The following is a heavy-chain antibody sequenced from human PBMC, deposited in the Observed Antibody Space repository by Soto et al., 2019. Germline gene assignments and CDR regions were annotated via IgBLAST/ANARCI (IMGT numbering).Heavy chain of an antibody. Sequence: LSLTCTVSGGSIRSHYWNWIRQPPGKGLEWIGYIFHSGSTKYNPSLQSRVTISVDTSKNEFSLRLTSVTAADTAVYYCARDGLLEDYSYGLLDYWGPGSLVTVSS. V-gene: IGHV4-59*11. CDR1: GGSIRSHY. CDR3: ARDGLLEDYSYGLLDY. D-gene: IGHD5-18*01. J-gene: IGHJ4*02. CDR2: IFHSGST.